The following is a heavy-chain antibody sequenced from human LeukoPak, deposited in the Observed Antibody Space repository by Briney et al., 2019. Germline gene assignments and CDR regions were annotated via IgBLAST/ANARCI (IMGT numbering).Heavy chain of an antibody. J-gene: IGHJ4*02. V-gene: IGHV3-49*04. CDR1: GFTFGDYA. CDR2: IRSKDSGGTT. Sequence: PGRSLRLSCIVSGFTFGDYAMSWVRQAPGKGLEWVGFIRSKDSGGTTEYAASVKGRFTISRDDSKSIAYLQMNSLKTEDTAVYYCTRYYDYWSIFDYWGQGTLVTVSS. CDR3: TRYYDYWSIFDY. D-gene: IGHD3-3*01.